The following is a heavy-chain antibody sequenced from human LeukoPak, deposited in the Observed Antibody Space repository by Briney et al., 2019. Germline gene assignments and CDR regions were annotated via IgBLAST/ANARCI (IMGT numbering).Heavy chain of an antibody. V-gene: IGHV1-69*13. CDR3: ARGPPPYTEGDLFYYYGLDV. Sequence: GASVKVSCKASGYTFTSYGISWVRQAPGQGLEWMGGIVPILSTTNYARKFQGRVTMTAGESTSTAYMELSSLRSDDTAVYYCARGPPPYTEGDLFYYYGLDVWSQGTTVTVSS. CDR2: IVPILSTT. D-gene: IGHD3-16*01. CDR1: GYTFTSYG. J-gene: IGHJ6*02.